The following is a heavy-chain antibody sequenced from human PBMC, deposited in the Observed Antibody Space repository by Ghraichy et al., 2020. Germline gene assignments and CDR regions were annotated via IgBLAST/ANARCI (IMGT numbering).Heavy chain of an antibody. CDR2: IIPIFGTA. Sequence: SVKVSCKASGGTFSSYAISWVRQAPGQGLEWMGGIIPIFGTANYAQKFQGRVTITADESTSTAYMELSSLRSEDTAVYYCARDRLSRQQLESGYFDYWGQGTLVTVSS. V-gene: IGHV1-69*13. D-gene: IGHD6-13*01. CDR3: ARDRLSRQQLESGYFDY. CDR1: GGTFSSYA. J-gene: IGHJ4*02.